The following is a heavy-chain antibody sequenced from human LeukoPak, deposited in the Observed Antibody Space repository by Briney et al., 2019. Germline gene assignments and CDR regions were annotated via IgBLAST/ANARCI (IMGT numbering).Heavy chain of an antibody. CDR1: GGSISSGDYY. D-gene: IGHD6-6*01. CDR3: ARREYNSSQPFDY. J-gene: IGHJ4*02. CDR2: IYYSGST. V-gene: IGHV4-30-4*08. Sequence: SQTLSLTCTVSGGSISSGDYYWSWIRQPPGKGLEWIGYIYYSGSTYYNPSLKSRVTISVDTSKNQFSLKLSSVTAADTAVYYCARREYNSSQPFDYWGQGTLVTVSS.